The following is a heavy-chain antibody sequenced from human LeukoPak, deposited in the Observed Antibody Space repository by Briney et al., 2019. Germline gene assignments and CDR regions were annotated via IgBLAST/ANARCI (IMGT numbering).Heavy chain of an antibody. J-gene: IGHJ4*02. D-gene: IGHD2-15*01. CDR1: GGSISSSSYY. CDR2: IYYSGST. CDR3: ARGVCSGGSCYTYFDY. V-gene: IGHV4-39*07. Sequence: PSETLSLTCTVSGGSISSSSYYWGWIRQPPGKGLEWIVSIYYSGSTYYNPSLKSRFTISVDTSKNQFSLKLSSVTAADTAVYYCARGVCSGGSCYTYFDYWGQGTLVTVSS.